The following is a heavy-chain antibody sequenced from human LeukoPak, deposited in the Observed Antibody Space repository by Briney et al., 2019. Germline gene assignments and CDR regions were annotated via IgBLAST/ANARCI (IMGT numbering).Heavy chain of an antibody. CDR3: AREDRIAAAVAWAATYLSRYYYYMDV. CDR2: IYYSGST. D-gene: IGHD6-13*01. CDR1: GGSISSGSYY. Sequence: SETLSLTCTVSGGSISSGSYYWGWIRQPPGKGLEWIGSIYYSGSTYYNSSLKSRVTISVDTSKNQFSLKLSSVTAADTAVYYCAREDRIAAAVAWAATYLSRYYYYMDVWGKGTTVTVSS. V-gene: IGHV4-39*02. J-gene: IGHJ6*03.